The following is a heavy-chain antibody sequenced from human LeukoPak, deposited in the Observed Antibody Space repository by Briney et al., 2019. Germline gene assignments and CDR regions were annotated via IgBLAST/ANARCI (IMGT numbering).Heavy chain of an antibody. V-gene: IGHV1-69*06. Sequence: GASVKVSCKASGGTFSSYAISWVRQAPGQGLEWMGGIIPIFGTANYAQKFQGRVTITADKSTSTAYMELSSLRSEDTAVYYCARGALRPRMTTVTTGFDYWGQGTLVTVSS. D-gene: IGHD4-17*01. CDR2: IIPIFGTA. CDR3: ARGALRPRMTTVTTGFDY. J-gene: IGHJ4*02. CDR1: GGTFSSYA.